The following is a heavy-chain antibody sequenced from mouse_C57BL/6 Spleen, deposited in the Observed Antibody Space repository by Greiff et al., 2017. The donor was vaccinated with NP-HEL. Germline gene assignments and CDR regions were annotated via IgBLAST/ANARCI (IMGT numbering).Heavy chain of an antibody. CDR1: GFTFSDYG. D-gene: IGHD1-1*02. CDR3: ARRWLGAMDY. J-gene: IGHJ4*01. V-gene: IGHV5-17*01. Sequence: EVMLVESGGGLVKPGGSLKLSCAASGFTFSDYGMHWVRQAPEKGLEWVAYISSGSSTIYYADTVKGRFTISRDNAKNTLFLQMTSLRSEDTAMYYCARRWLGAMDYWGQGTSVTVSS. CDR2: ISSGSSTI.